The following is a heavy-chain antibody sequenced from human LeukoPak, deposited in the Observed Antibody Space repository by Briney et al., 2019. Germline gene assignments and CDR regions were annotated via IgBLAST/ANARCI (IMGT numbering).Heavy chain of an antibody. D-gene: IGHD6-13*01. CDR1: GGTFSSYA. V-gene: IGHV1-69*06. Sequence: GASVKVSCKASGGTFSSYAISWVRQAPGQGLEWMGGIIPIFGTANYAQKFQGRVTITADKSTSTAYMELSSLRSEDTAVYYCARDRYSSSRKPGYDAFDIWGQGTMVTVSS. CDR3: ARDRYSSSRKPGYDAFDI. CDR2: IIPIFGTA. J-gene: IGHJ3*02.